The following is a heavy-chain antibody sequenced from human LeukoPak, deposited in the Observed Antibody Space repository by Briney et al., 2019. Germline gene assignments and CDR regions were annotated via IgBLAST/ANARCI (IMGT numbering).Heavy chain of an antibody. CDR3: ARGRLTMVRGVIITGNWFDP. V-gene: IGHV4-4*07. CDR1: GGSISSYY. Sequence: SETLSLTCTVSGGSISSYYWSWIRQPAGKGLEWIGRIYTSGSTNYNPSLKSRVAMSADTSKNQFSLKLSSVTAADTAVYYCARGRLTMVRGVIITGNWFDPWGRGTLVTVSS. CDR2: IYTSGST. D-gene: IGHD3-10*01. J-gene: IGHJ5*02.